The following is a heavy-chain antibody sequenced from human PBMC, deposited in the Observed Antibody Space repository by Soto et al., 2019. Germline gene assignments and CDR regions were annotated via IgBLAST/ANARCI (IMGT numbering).Heavy chain of an antibody. V-gene: IGHV6-1*01. Sequence: SQTLSLTCAISGDSVTSYSAAWNWIRQSPSGGLEWLGRTYYRSRFFSDYAESVKSRIIINPDTSKNQFSLQLKSETPEDTAVYYCVRDRYSSSGWFDPWGQGTPVTVSS. J-gene: IGHJ5*02. CDR1: GDSVTSYSAA. D-gene: IGHD3-10*01. CDR3: VRDRYSSSGWFDP. CDR2: TYYRSRFFS.